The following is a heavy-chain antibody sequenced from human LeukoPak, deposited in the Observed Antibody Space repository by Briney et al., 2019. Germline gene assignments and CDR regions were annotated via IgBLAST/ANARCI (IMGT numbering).Heavy chain of an antibody. Sequence: ASVKVSCKASGYTFTGYYMHWVRQAPGQGLEWMGIINPSGGSASYAQKFQGRVTMTRDTSTSTTYMELRSLRFDDTAVYYCARSGRGTYYYFDLWGQGTLVSVSS. D-gene: IGHD1-26*01. CDR3: ARSGRGTYYYFDL. V-gene: IGHV1-46*01. CDR2: INPSGGSA. CDR1: GYTFTGYY. J-gene: IGHJ4*02.